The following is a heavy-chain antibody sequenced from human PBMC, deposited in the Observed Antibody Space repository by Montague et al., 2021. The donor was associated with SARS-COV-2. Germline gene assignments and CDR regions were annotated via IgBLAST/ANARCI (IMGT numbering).Heavy chain of an antibody. CDR2: ISDSGST. Sequence: SETLSLTCTVSGGSLNNYFWSWIRQPPGKGLEWVGYISDSGSTKSNPSLQSRVTISVDTARNQFSLKLLSVTAAATAFYYCARVDSSGPGEYWGQGILVSVSS. CDR1: GGSLNNYF. CDR3: ARVDSSGPGEY. V-gene: IGHV4-59*08. J-gene: IGHJ4*02. D-gene: IGHD3-22*01.